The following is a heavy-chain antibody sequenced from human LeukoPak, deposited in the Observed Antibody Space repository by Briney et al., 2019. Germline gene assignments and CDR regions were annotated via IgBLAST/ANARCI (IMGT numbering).Heavy chain of an antibody. J-gene: IGHJ4*02. Sequence: GGSLRLSCAASGFTFSSYSMNWVRQAPGKGLEWVSSISSSSSYIYYADSVKGRFTISRDNAKNSLYLQMNSLRAEDTAVYYCARGLDYGDYILGYWGQGTLVTVSS. CDR3: ARGLDYGDYILGY. CDR2: ISSSSSYI. V-gene: IGHV3-21*01. CDR1: GFTFSSYS. D-gene: IGHD4-17*01.